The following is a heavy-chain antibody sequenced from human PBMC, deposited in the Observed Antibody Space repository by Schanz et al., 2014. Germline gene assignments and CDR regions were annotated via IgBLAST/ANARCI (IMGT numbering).Heavy chain of an antibody. D-gene: IGHD6-13*01. CDR2: ISYDGSHK. CDR1: GFTFSKYG. V-gene: IGHV3-30*19. Sequence: QVQLVESGGGVVQPGRSLRLSCAASGFTFSKYGMHWVRQAPGKGLEWVAVISYDGSHKDYADSVKGRFTISRDNSKNTLYLQMNSLRAEDTAVYYCARDRQQLVGRIGYYYGMDVWGQGTTVTVSS. CDR3: ARDRQQLVGRIGYYYGMDV. J-gene: IGHJ6*02.